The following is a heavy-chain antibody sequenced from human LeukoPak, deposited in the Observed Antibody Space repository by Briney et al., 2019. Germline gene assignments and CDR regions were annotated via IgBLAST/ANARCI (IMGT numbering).Heavy chain of an antibody. CDR2: IYYSGST. V-gene: IGHV4-59*08. J-gene: IGHJ4*02. CDR1: GGSISSYY. D-gene: IGHD3-3*01. Sequence: SETLSLTCTVSGGSISSYYWSWIRQPPGKGLEWIGYIYYSGSTNYNPSLKSRVTISVDTSKNQVSLILTSVTAADTAVYYCARVPSDDDFWRGYSPYFDYWGQGNLVTVSS. CDR3: ARVPSDDDFWRGYSPYFDY.